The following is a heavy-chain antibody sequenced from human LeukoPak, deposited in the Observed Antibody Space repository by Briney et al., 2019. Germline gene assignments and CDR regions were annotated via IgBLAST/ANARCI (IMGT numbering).Heavy chain of an antibody. J-gene: IGHJ3*02. Sequence: GASVKVSCKASGYTFTDYYIHWVRQAPGQGLEWMGWINPNSGVTNYAQKFQGRVTMTRDTSISTAYIELSRLRSDDTAVYYCARDRDPSSPYDAFDIWGQGTMVTVSS. CDR1: GYTFTDYY. D-gene: IGHD3-10*01. V-gene: IGHV1-2*02. CDR2: INPNSGVT. CDR3: ARDRDPSSPYDAFDI.